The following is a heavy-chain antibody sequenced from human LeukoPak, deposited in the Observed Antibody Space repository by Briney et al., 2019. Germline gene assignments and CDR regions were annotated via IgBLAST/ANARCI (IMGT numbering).Heavy chain of an antibody. J-gene: IGHJ3*02. Sequence: PWASVKVSCKASGYTFTGYYMHWVRQAPGQGLEWMGWINPSSGGTNYAQKFQGRVTMTRDTSISTAYMELSRLRSDDTAVYYCAREQTGVAFDIWGQGTMVTVSS. D-gene: IGHD7-27*01. CDR2: INPSSGGT. CDR1: GYTFTGYY. V-gene: IGHV1-2*02. CDR3: AREQTGVAFDI.